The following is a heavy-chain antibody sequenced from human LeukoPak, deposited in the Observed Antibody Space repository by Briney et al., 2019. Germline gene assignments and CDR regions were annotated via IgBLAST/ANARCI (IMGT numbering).Heavy chain of an antibody. CDR3: AKGGGCLDYMEVAY. Sequence: PGGSLRLSCAASGFTFSSYAMSWVRQAPGKGLEWVSAISGSGGSTYYADSVKGRFTISRDNSKNTLYLQMNSLRAEDTAVYYCAKGGGCLDYMEVAYWGQGTLVTVSS. D-gene: IGHD4-11*01. CDR1: GFTFSSYA. CDR2: ISGSGGST. V-gene: IGHV3-23*01. J-gene: IGHJ4*02.